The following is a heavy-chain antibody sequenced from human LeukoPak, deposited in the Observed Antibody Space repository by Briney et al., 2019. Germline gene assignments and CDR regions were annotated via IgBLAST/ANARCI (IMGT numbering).Heavy chain of an antibody. CDR3: VRAKISAAGVWLFDP. D-gene: IGHD6-13*01. J-gene: IGHJ5*02. V-gene: IGHV4-4*07. CDR1: GGSISSYY. CDR2: IYTSGST. Sequence: SETLSLTCTVSGGSISSYYWSWIRQPAGKGLEWIGRIYTSGSTGYNPSLKSRVTMSVGTSKNQFSLKLSSVTAADTAVYYCVRAKISAAGVWLFDPWGQGTLITVSS.